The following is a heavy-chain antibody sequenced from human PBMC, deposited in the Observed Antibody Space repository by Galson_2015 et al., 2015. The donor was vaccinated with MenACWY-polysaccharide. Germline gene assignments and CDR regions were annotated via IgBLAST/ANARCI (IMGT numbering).Heavy chain of an antibody. CDR1: GGSISSTDYY. V-gene: IGHV4-39*07. D-gene: IGHD5-18*01. Sequence: ETLSLPCTVSGGSISSTDYYWGWIRQPQGKGLEWIGSIYYSGSTYYNPSLKSRVTISLDTSKNQFSLKLSSVTAADTAVYYCRGYTSGFGVDYWGQGTLVTVSS. CDR2: IYYSGST. J-gene: IGHJ4*02. CDR3: RGYTSGFGVDY.